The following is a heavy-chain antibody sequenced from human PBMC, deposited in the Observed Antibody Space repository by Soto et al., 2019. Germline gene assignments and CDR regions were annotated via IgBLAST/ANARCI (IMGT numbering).Heavy chain of an antibody. CDR2: ISYDGSNK. V-gene: IGHV3-30*18. CDR3: AKTWRAVVVPAARAYYYYGMDV. CDR1: GFTFSSYG. Sequence: LRLSCAASGFTFSSYGMHWVRQAPGKGLEWVAVISYDGSNKYYADSVKGRFTISRDNSKNTLYLQMNSLRAEDTAVYYCAKTWRAVVVPAARAYYYYGMDVWGQGTTVTVSS. D-gene: IGHD2-2*01. J-gene: IGHJ6*02.